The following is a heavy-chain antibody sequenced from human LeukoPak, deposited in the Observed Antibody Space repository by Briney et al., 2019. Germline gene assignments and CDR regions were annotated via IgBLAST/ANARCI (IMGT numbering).Heavy chain of an antibody. CDR2: ISYDVNNK. J-gene: IGHJ4*02. Sequence: GGSLRLSCAASGFTFSSHAMHWVRQAPGKGPEWVAVISYDVNNKYYADSVKGRFTVSRDNSKNTLYLQMNSQRTEDTAVYYCARDGYDILTGYYAYHFDYWGQGTLVTVPS. V-gene: IGHV3-30-3*01. CDR1: GFTFSSHA. CDR3: ARDGYDILTGYYAYHFDY. D-gene: IGHD3-9*01.